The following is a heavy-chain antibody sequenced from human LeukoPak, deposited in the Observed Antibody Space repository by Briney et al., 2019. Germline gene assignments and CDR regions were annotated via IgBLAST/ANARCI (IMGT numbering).Heavy chain of an antibody. V-gene: IGHV3-7*01. CDR1: GFTFSSYW. D-gene: IGHD3-22*01. J-gene: IGHJ4*02. Sequence: GGSLRLSCAASGFTFSSYWMSWVRQAPGKGLEWVANIKQDGSEKYYVDSVKGRFTISRDNAKNSLYLQMNSLRAEDTAVYYCAKGSYYYDSSGYYFLEGIDYWGQGTLVTVSS. CDR2: IKQDGSEK. CDR3: AKGSYYYDSSGYYFLEGIDY.